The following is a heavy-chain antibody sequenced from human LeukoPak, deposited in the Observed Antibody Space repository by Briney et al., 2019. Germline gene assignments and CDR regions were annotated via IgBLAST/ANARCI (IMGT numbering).Heavy chain of an antibody. Sequence: GRSLRLSCAASGFTFSNYGMHWVRQAPGKGLEWVAVISYDGSNKYYADSVKGRFTISIDNSKNTLYLQMNSLRAEDTAVYYCAKDELGSGSYDAFDIWGQGTMVTVSS. J-gene: IGHJ3*02. CDR2: ISYDGSNK. CDR3: AKDELGSGSYDAFDI. D-gene: IGHD1-26*01. CDR1: GFTFSNYG. V-gene: IGHV3-30*18.